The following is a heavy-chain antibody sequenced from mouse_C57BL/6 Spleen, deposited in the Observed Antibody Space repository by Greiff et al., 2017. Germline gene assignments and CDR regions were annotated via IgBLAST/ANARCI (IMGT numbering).Heavy chain of an antibody. CDR1: GYTFTSYW. CDR3: ASWDSWYFDV. CDR2: IHPNSGST. Sequence: QVQLKQPGAELVKPGASVKLSCKASGYTFTSYWMHWVKQRPGQGLEWIGMIHPNSGSTNYNEKFKSKATLTVDKSSSTAYMQLSSLTSEDSAVYYGASWDSWYFDVWGTGTTVTVSS. D-gene: IGHD4-1*01. V-gene: IGHV1-64*01. J-gene: IGHJ1*03.